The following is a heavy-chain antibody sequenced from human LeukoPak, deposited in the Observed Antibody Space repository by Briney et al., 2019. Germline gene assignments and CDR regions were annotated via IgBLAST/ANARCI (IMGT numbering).Heavy chain of an antibody. Sequence: ASVKVSCMASGYTFTSYGISWVRQAPGQGREWMGWISAYNGNTNYAQKPQGRVTMTTDTSTSTAYMELRSLRSDDTAVYYCASSGGGYDSSGYQFDYWGQGTLVTVSS. D-gene: IGHD3-22*01. CDR3: ASSGGGYDSSGYQFDY. CDR1: GYTFTSYG. CDR2: ISAYNGNT. J-gene: IGHJ4*02. V-gene: IGHV1-18*01.